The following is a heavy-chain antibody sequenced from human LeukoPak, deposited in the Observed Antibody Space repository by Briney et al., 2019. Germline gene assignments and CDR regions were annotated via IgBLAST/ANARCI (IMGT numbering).Heavy chain of an antibody. Sequence: GGSLRLSCAASGFTFSVAAMTWVRQAPGKGLEWVSLIGASGESTYYADSVRGRFTISRDNSKSTLYLQMHSLRAEDTAIYYCAKNFYGDYNVFFDYWGQGTLVTVSS. D-gene: IGHD4-17*01. CDR2: IGASGEST. CDR3: AKNFYGDYNVFFDY. J-gene: IGHJ4*02. CDR1: GFTFSVAA. V-gene: IGHV3-23*01.